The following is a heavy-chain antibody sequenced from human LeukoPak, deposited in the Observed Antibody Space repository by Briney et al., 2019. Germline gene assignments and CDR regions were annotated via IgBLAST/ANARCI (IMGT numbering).Heavy chain of an antibody. CDR1: GFTFSDYY. V-gene: IGHV3-11*01. J-gene: IGHJ5*02. CDR3: ASPPGKVTMVRGVTPWFDP. CDR2: ISSSGSTI. Sequence: GGSLRLSCAASGFTFSDYYMSWIRQAPGKGLEWVSYISSSGSTIYYADSVKGRFTISRDNAKNSLYLQMNSLRAEDTAVYYCASPPGKVTMVRGVTPWFDPWGQGTLVTVSS. D-gene: IGHD3-10*01.